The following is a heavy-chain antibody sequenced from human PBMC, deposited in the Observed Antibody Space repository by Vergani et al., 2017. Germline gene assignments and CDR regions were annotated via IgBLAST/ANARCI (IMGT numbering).Heavy chain of an antibody. D-gene: IGHD3-22*01. V-gene: IGHV4-38-2*02. CDR1: GYSLSSGYY. CDR2: IYHSGST. CDR3: ARVGLFQESCYFDY. Sequence: QVQLQESGPGLVKPSETLSLTCTVSGYSLSSGYYWGWIRQPPGKGLEWIGSIYHSGSTYYNPSLKSRVTISVDTSKNQFSLKLSSVTAADTAGYYCARVGLFQESCYFDYWGQGTLVTVSS. J-gene: IGHJ4*02.